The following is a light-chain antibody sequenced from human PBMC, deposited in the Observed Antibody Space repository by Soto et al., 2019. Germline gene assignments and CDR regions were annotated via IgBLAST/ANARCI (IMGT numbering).Light chain of an antibody. J-gene: IGKJ1*01. Sequence: DTVLTQSPATLSSSPGERATLSCRASQSVSSDLAWYQDKPGQAPRLLIFDASNRATGTPARFSGSGSGTDFTLTISSLDPDDFAVYYCQQRSNWPWTFGQGTKVDIK. CDR1: QSVSSD. CDR3: QQRSNWPWT. CDR2: DAS. V-gene: IGKV3-11*01.